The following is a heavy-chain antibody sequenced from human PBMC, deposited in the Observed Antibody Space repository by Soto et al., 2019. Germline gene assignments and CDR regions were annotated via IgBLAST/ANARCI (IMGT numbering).Heavy chain of an antibody. J-gene: IGHJ6*02. Sequence: QLQLQESGSGLVKTSQTLSLTCAVSGGSISRGGYSWSWIRQPPGKGLEWIGHVYYSGSTLYNPSLKSRVTISVDRSKNRISLQLTSVTAADTAVYYCAREDARPPHYYGMDVWGQGTTVTVSS. CDR1: GGSISRGGYS. CDR2: VYYSGST. V-gene: IGHV4-30-2*01. CDR3: AREDARPPHYYGMDV.